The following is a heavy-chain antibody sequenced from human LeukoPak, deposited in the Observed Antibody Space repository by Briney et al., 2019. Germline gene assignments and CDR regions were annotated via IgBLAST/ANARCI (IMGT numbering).Heavy chain of an antibody. D-gene: IGHD2-21*02. J-gene: IGHJ4*02. CDR3: ARGGVTWTFDY. V-gene: IGHV4-59*01. Sequence: PSETLSLTCTVSGGSINAYYWTWIRQAPGKGLEWIGYIYYSGSTNYNPSLKSRVTISVDTSKNQFSLKLSSVTAADTAVYYCARGGVTWTFDYWGQGTLVTVSS. CDR1: GGSINAYY. CDR2: IYYSGST.